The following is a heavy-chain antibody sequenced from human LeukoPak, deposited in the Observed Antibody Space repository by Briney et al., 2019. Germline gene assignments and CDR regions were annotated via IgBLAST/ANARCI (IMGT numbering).Heavy chain of an antibody. D-gene: IGHD3-22*01. CDR3: ARDTYYYDSSGYTGME. CDR2: IYYSGST. V-gene: IGHV4-39*07. J-gene: IGHJ4*02. Sequence: MSSETLSLTCTVSGGSISSSSYYWGWIRQPPGKGLEWIGSIYYSGSTYYNPSLKSRVTISVDTSENQFSLKLSSVTAADTAVYYCARDTYYYDSSGYTGMEWGQGTLVTVSS. CDR1: GGSISSSSYY.